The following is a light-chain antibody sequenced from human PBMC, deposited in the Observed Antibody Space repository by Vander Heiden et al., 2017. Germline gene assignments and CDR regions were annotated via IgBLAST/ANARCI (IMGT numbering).Light chain of an antibody. CDR1: SSNIGSNY. V-gene: IGLV1-47*01. CDR3: AAWDDSLSGWV. J-gene: IGLJ3*02. CDR2: RNN. Sequence: QSVLTQPPSASATPGQRVTISCSGRSSNIGSNYVYWYQQLPGTAPKRLIYRNNQRPSGVPDRFSGSKSGTSASLAISGLRSEDEADYYCAAWDDSLSGWVFGGGTKLTVL.